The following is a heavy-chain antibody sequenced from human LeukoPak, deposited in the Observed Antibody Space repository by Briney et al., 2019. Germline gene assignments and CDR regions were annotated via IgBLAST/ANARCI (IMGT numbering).Heavy chain of an antibody. CDR3: ARLSAMVRGPEDIFYFEY. D-gene: IGHD3-10*01. CDR1: GFTFSSYS. V-gene: IGHV3-21*01. J-gene: IGHJ4*02. Sequence: GGSLRLSCAASGFTFSSYSMNWVRQAPGKGLEWVSSISSSSSYIYYADSVKGRFTISRDIAKQSVFLQMTSLRVEDTAVYYCARLSAMVRGPEDIFYFEYWGLGTLVTVSS. CDR2: ISSSSSYI.